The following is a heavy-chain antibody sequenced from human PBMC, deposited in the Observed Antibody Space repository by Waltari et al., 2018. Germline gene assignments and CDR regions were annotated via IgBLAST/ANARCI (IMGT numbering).Heavy chain of an antibody. Sequence: QVQLVESGGGVVQPGRSLRLSCAASGFTFSSYGMHWVRQAPGKGMEWVAVIWYDGSNKYDADSVKGRFTISRDNSKNTLYLQMNSLRAEDTAVYYCARVGYSSSWEFDYWGQGTLVTVSS. CDR2: IWYDGSNK. D-gene: IGHD6-6*01. J-gene: IGHJ4*02. CDR1: GFTFSSYG. CDR3: ARVGYSSSWEFDY. V-gene: IGHV3-33*01.